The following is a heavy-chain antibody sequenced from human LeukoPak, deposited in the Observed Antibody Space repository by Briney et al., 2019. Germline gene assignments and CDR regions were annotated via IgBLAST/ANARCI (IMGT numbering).Heavy chain of an antibody. CDR2: ISSTGNTI. J-gene: IGHJ4*02. CDR1: GFTFSSYN. Sequence: PGGSLRLSCAASGFTFSSYNINWVRQAPGKGLEWVSYISSTGNTIHYADSVKGRFTISRDNSKNTLYLQMNSLRAEDTAVYYCAKDRFVVPAANDYFDYWGQGTLVTVSS. D-gene: IGHD2-2*01. CDR3: AKDRFVVPAANDYFDY. V-gene: IGHV3-48*01.